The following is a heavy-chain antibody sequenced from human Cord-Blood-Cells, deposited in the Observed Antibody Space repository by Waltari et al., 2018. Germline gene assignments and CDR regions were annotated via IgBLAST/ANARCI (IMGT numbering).Heavy chain of an antibody. CDR3: ARDRIAAAGTRIYYYGMDV. J-gene: IGHJ6*02. D-gene: IGHD6-13*01. CDR2: IIPIFGTA. CDR1: GGTFRSFA. V-gene: IGHV1-69*06. Sequence: QVQLVQSGAEVKKPGSSVKVSCKASGGTFRSFAIRWVRPAPGQGLEWMRGIIPIFGTANYAQKFQGRVTITADKSTSTAYMELSSLRSEDTAVYYCARDRIAAAGTRIYYYGMDVWGQGTTVTVSS.